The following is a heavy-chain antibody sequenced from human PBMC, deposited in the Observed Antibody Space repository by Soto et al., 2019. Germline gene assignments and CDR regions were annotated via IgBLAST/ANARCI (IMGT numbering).Heavy chain of an antibody. CDR2: IWYDGTNK. V-gene: IGHV3-33*01. CDR1: GFPFSSYG. D-gene: IGHD1-26*01. CDR3: ARPHSGSYQYYFDY. J-gene: IGHJ4*02. Sequence: QVQLVESGGGVVQPGRSLRLSCAASGFPFSSYGLHWVRQAPGKGLEWLALIWYDGTNKFYADSVKGRFTISRDDSKNTLYLQMNSPRAEDTAIYYCARPHSGSYQYYFDYWGQGTLVTVSS.